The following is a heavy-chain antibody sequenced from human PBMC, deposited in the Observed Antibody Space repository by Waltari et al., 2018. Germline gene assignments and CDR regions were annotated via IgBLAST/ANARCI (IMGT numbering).Heavy chain of an antibody. CDR2: IYVYNENT. J-gene: IGHJ4*02. CDR1: GSKFRVYG. CDR3: ARVVTGVHEVNDN. V-gene: IGHV1-18*01. D-gene: IGHD3-16*02. Sequence: QVRLTQSGSDLKEPGSSVKSSCKASGSKFRVYGISWVRQAPGQGLEWMGWIYVYNENTRLAEKFEDRVTLTTDKVTETVYMDLTDLRPDDTAVYYCARVVTGVHEVNDNWGQGTLVIVS.